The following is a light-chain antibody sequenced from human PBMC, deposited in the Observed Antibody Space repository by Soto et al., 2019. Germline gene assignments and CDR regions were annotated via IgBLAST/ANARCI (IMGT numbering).Light chain of an antibody. CDR2: EVS. Sequence: QSALTQPASLSGSPGQSITISCTGTSSDVGGYNYVSWYQQHPGKAPKLMIYEVSNRPSGVSNRFSGSKSGNTASLTISGLQAEDEADYYCSSYTSNSTRVFGGGTKLTVL. J-gene: IGLJ3*02. V-gene: IGLV2-14*01. CDR1: SSDVGGYNY. CDR3: SSYTSNSTRV.